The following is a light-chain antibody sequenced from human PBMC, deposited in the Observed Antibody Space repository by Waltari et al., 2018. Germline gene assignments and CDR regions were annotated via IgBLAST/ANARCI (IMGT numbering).Light chain of an antibody. CDR1: QSVSSN. CDR3: QQYNNWPPLT. Sequence: EIVMTQSPATLSGSPGERATLSCRASQSVSSNLAWYQQKPGQAPRLLIYGASTMATGIPARFSGSGSVTEFTLTISSMQSEDFAVYYCQQYNNWPPLTFGGGTKVEIK. CDR2: GAS. V-gene: IGKV3-15*01. J-gene: IGKJ4*01.